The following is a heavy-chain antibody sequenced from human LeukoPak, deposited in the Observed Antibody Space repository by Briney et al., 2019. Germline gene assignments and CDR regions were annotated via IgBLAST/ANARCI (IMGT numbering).Heavy chain of an antibody. D-gene: IGHD2-2*01. CDR1: GYTFTSYD. CDR2: MNANSGKT. CDR3: AREFRRDAS. Sequence: ASVKVSCKASGYTFTSYDINWVRQATGQGLEWMGYMNANSGKTGYAQKFQDRVTMTWDTSISTAYMELSSLRSEDTAVYYCAREFRRDASWGRGTLVTVSS. J-gene: IGHJ4*02. V-gene: IGHV1-8*01.